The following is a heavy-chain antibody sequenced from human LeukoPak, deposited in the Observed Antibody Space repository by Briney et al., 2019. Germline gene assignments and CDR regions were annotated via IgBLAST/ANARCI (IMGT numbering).Heavy chain of an antibody. V-gene: IGHV4-59*01. J-gene: IGHJ4*02. CDR3: ARGDGITMVRGVTYFDY. D-gene: IGHD3-10*01. Sequence: SETLSLTCTVSGGSISSYYWSWIRQPPGKGLEWIGYIYYSGSTNCNPSLKSRVTISVDTSKNQFSLKLSSVTAADTAVYYCARGDGITMVRGVTYFDYWGQGTLVTVSS. CDR1: GGSISSYY. CDR2: IYYSGST.